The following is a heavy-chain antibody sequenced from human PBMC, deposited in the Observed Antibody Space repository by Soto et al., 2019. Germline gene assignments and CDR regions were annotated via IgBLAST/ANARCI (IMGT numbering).Heavy chain of an antibody. Sequence: EVQLVQSGAEVKKPGATVKISCKVSGYTFTDYYMHWVQQAPGKGLEWMGLVDPEDGETIYAEKFQGSVTITADPSTDTAYMELSSLRSEDTAVYYCATFPRKTYYYDSSGYYPDYWGQGTLVTVSS. CDR2: VDPEDGET. V-gene: IGHV1-69-2*01. J-gene: IGHJ4*02. CDR1: GYTFTDYY. D-gene: IGHD3-22*01. CDR3: ATFPRKTYYYDSSGYYPDY.